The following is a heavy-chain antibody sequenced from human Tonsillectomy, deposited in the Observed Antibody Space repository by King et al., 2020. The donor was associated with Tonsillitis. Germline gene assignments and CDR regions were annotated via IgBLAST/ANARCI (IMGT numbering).Heavy chain of an antibody. D-gene: IGHD6-13*01. Sequence: VQLVESGGGLVQPGGSLRLSCAASGFTFSSYAMSWVRQAPGKGLEWVSDISGSGGSTYYADSVKGRLTISRDNSKNTLYLQMNSLRAEDTAVYYCAKAETSHSSSWFYFDYWGQGTLVTVSA. CDR3: AKAETSHSSSWFYFDY. V-gene: IGHV3-23*04. CDR1: GFTFSSYA. J-gene: IGHJ4*02. CDR2: ISGSGGST.